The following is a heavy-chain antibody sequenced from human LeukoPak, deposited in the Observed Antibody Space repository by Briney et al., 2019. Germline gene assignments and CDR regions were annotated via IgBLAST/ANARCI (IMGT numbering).Heavy chain of an antibody. CDR1: GGSISSGDYY. CDR2: IYYSGST. Sequence: SQTLSLTCTVYGGSISSGDYYSSCIRQPPGKGLEWIGYIYYSGSTYYNPSLKSRVTISVDASKNQFSLKLSSVTAADTAVYYCARVGGSVTVPYYFDYWGQGTLVTVSS. V-gene: IGHV4-30-4*01. D-gene: IGHD3-16*01. J-gene: IGHJ4*02. CDR3: ARVGGSVTVPYYFDY.